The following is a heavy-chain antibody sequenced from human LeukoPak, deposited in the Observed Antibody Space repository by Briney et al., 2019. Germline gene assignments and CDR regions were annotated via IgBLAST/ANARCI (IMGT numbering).Heavy chain of an antibody. J-gene: IGHJ2*01. V-gene: IGHV3-23*01. D-gene: IGHD2-15*01. CDR1: GFTFSSYA. CDR3: AKDPGYYCSGGSCYVWYLDL. Sequence: GSLVLSCAASGFTFSSYAMSWVRQAPGKGLEWVSVISGSGSNTYYADSVKGRFPISRDNSKNTLYLQMNSLRAEDTAVYYCAKDPGYYCSGGSCYVWYLDLWGRGTLVTVSS. CDR2: ISGSGSNT.